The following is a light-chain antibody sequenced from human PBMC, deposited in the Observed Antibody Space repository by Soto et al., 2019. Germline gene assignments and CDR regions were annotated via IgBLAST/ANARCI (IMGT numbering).Light chain of an antibody. Sequence: QSALTQPPSVSGSPGQSVTISCTGTSSDVGGYNRVSWYQQPPGKAPKLLIYDVSNRPSGGSTRFSGSKSGNTASLTISGLQAGDEADYYCTSYATGSAYVFGPGTKLTVL. J-gene: IGLJ1*01. CDR3: TSYATGSAYV. CDR1: SSDVGGYNR. CDR2: DVS. V-gene: IGLV2-18*02.